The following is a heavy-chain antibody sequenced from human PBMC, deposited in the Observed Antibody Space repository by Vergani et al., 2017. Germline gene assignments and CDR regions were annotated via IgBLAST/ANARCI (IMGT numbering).Heavy chain of an antibody. CDR2: ISGSGGST. Sequence: EVQLLESGGGLVQPGGSLRLSCAASGFTFSSYAMSWVRQAPGKGLEWVSAISGSGGSTYYADSEKGRFTISRDNSKNTLYLQMNSLRAEDTAVYYCAKSSKVVPAANNYYDSSGYSWGHGTLVTVSS. CDR3: AKSSKVVPAANNYYDSSGYS. D-gene: IGHD3-22*01. CDR1: GFTFSSYA. J-gene: IGHJ4*01. V-gene: IGHV3-23*01.